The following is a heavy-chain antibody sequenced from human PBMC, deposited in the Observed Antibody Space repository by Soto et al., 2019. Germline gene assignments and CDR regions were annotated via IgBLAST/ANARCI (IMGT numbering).Heavy chain of an antibody. D-gene: IGHD4-17*01. CDR1: GFTFRDYY. CDR3: ARSSAMTTSFDY. V-gene: IGHV3-11*01. CDR2: ISSSGTTI. Sequence: QVQLVESGGGLVKPGGSLRLSCTSSGFTFRDYYFSWMRRAPGKGLEWVSHISSSGTTIFYADSVRGRFTISRDNAKQSLHLQMNNLRGDDTAVYYCARSSAMTTSFDYWCQGTLVTVSS. J-gene: IGHJ4*02.